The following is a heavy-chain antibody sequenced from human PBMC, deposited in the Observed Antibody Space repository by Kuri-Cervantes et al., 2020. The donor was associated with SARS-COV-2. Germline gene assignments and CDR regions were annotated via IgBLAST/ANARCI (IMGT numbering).Heavy chain of an antibody. CDR3: ASTDTAPSQYMDV. Sequence: GESLKISCAASGFTFSSYAMHWARQAPGRGLEWVAVISYDGSNKYYADSVKGRFTISGDNSKNTLYLQMNSLRAEDTAVYYCASTDTAPSQYMDVWGKGTTVTVSS. D-gene: IGHD5-18*01. CDR2: ISYDGSNK. J-gene: IGHJ6*03. V-gene: IGHV3-30*04. CDR1: GFTFSSYA.